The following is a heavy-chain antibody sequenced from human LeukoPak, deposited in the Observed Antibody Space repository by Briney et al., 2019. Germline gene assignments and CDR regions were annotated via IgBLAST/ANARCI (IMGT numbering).Heavy chain of an antibody. CDR3: ANDYGESSRKFDI. D-gene: IGHD4-17*01. J-gene: IGHJ3*02. Sequence: PSETLSLTCTVSGGSMTGYYWSWIRQPAGKGLEWIGRIFTSGSTNYNPSLKSRVTMSVDTSKNHFSLNLTSVTAADTAVYYCANDYGESSRKFDIWGQGTMVTVSS. CDR2: IFTSGST. CDR1: GGSMTGYY. V-gene: IGHV4-4*07.